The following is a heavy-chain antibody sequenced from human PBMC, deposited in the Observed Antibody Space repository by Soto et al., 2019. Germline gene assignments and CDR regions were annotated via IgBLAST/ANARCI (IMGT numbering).Heavy chain of an antibody. CDR1: GFTFSSYA. V-gene: IGHV3-23*01. Sequence: EVQLLESGAGLVQPGGSLRLSCAASGFTFSSYAMSWVPQAPGKGLEWVSAISGSGGSTYYADSVKGRFTISRDNSKNTLYLQMNSLRAEDTAVYYCAEAFIAAAGTRRDYWGQGTLVTVSS. CDR2: ISGSGGST. J-gene: IGHJ4*02. D-gene: IGHD6-13*01. CDR3: AEAFIAAAGTRRDY.